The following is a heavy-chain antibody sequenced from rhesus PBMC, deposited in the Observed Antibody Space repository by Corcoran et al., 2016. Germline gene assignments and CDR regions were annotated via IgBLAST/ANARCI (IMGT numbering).Heavy chain of an antibody. J-gene: IGHJ4*01. Sequence: QVQLQESGPGLVKPSETLSLTCALSGISINRSSYPWHWIRPSPGKGLEWFADISYSVNLSDNPARKIRGTIARDTAKNHFSRKLNSVTAADTAGYYCARQGRIAVAGLPIDYWGRGVLVTVSS. V-gene: IGHV4-122*02. CDR2: ISYSVNL. D-gene: IGHD6-37*01. CDR3: ARQGRIAVAGLPIDY. CDR1: GISINRSSYP.